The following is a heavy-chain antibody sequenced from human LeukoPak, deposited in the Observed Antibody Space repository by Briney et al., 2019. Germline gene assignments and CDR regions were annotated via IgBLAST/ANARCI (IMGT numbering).Heavy chain of an antibody. CDR1: GYTFTGYY. V-gene: IGHV1-2*02. CDR3: ARMDLDGGDSIGFDS. Sequence: ASVKVSCKASGYTFTGYYMHWVRQAPGQGLEWMGWINPNSGGTNYAQKFQGRVTMTRDTSISTAYMELSRLTSDDTAVYYCARMDLDGGDSIGFDSWGQGTLVTVSS. J-gene: IGHJ5*01. CDR2: INPNSGGT. D-gene: IGHD2-21*02.